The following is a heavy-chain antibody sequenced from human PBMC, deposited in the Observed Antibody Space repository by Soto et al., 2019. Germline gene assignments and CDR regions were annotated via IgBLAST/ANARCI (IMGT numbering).Heavy chain of an antibody. Sequence: TLSLTCTVSGGSISSGGYYWSWIRQHPGKGLEWIGYIYYSGSTYYNSSLKSRVTISVDTSKNQFSLKLSSVTAADTAVYYCAASCVGCGGFNYYGMDVWGQGTTVTVSS. V-gene: IGHV4-31*03. CDR3: AASCVGCGGFNYYGMDV. D-gene: IGHD2-21*01. CDR1: GGSISSGGYY. CDR2: IYYSGST. J-gene: IGHJ6*02.